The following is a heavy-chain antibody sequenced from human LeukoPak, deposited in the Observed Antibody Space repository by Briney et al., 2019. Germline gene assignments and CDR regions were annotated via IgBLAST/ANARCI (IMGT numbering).Heavy chain of an antibody. CDR2: IYSGGVT. Sequence: GGSLRLSCVASGISVSNSYISWVRQAPGKRLEWVSIIYSGGVTYYADSVKGRFTISRDNSKNTLYLQMNSLRAEDTAVYYCARVPEQYDRWFDPWGQGTLVTVSS. D-gene: IGHD1-1*01. CDR3: ARVPEQYDRWFDP. CDR1: GISVSNSY. V-gene: IGHV3-66*01. J-gene: IGHJ5*02.